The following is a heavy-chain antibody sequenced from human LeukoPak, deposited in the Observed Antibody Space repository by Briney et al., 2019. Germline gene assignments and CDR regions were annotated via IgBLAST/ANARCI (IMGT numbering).Heavy chain of an antibody. J-gene: IGHJ4*02. CDR2: ISSGGSTI. D-gene: IGHD2-2*01. CDR1: GFTFSSYS. V-gene: IGHV3-48*01. CDR3: PRDPSGAAIYYNY. Sequence: GGSLRLSCAASGFTFSSYSVNWVRQAPGKGLEWVSYISSGGSTINYADSVKGRFTISRDNAKNSLYMQMNSLRAEDTAVYYCPRDPSGAAIYYNYWGQGTLVTVSS.